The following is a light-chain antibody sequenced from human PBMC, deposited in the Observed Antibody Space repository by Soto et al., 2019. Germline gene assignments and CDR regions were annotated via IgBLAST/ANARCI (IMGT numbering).Light chain of an antibody. V-gene: IGKV3-11*01. CDR3: QQRTDWPRFT. J-gene: IGKJ3*01. CDR1: QSVGSY. Sequence: EIVLTQSPATLSLSPGERATLSCRASQSVGSYLAWYQQKPGRAPRLVIHDASNRATGIPARLSGSGSGTDFILTISSLEPEDFAVYYCQQRTDWPRFTFGPGTKVDIK. CDR2: DAS.